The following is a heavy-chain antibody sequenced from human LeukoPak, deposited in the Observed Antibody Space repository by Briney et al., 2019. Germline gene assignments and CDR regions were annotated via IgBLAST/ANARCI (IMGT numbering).Heavy chain of an antibody. CDR2: VSGSDENK. J-gene: IGHJ4*02. Sequence: GGSLRLSCAASGFTFSDYYMTWIRQAPGQGLERISYVSGSDENKYYAGSVRGRFAISRDNAEKSLFLQMSNVRAEDTAVYYCARAGLGGHYIDYWGQGTLVTVSS. D-gene: IGHD2-15*01. CDR3: ARAGLGGHYIDY. CDR1: GFTFSDYY. V-gene: IGHV3-11*01.